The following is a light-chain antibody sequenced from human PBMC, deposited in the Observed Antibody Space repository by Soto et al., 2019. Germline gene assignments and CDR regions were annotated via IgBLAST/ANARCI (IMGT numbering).Light chain of an antibody. V-gene: IGKV1-5*03. CDR3: KQYKSYPLT. CDR1: QSVSSW. CDR2: RAA. J-gene: IGKJ4*01. Sequence: DIQMTQSHSTLSASVGDRVTITCRASQSVSSWLAWYQQSPGKAPKLLISRAASLDTGVPSRFGGSGSGTKFTLTISSLQPDDFGTSYCKQYKSYPLTFGGGTKVDIK.